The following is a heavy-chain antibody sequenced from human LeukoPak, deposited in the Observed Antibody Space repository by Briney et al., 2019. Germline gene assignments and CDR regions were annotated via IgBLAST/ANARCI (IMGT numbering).Heavy chain of an antibody. J-gene: IGHJ5*02. V-gene: IGHV4-38-2*01. Sequence: SETLSLTCAVSGYSISSGYYWGWIRQPPGKGLEWIGSIYHSGSTYYNPSLKSRVTISVDTSKNQFSLKLSSVTAADTAVYYCAIPAARARFDPWGQGTLVTVSS. CDR2: IYHSGST. CDR1: GYSISSGYY. CDR3: AIPAARARFDP. D-gene: IGHD6-25*01.